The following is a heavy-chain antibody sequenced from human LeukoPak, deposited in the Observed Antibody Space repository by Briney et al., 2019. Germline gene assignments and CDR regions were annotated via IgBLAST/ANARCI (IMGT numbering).Heavy chain of an antibody. J-gene: IGHJ4*02. Sequence: PGGSLRLSCAASGFTFSTYAMSWIRQAPGKGLEWVSAISSGGGNTDYADSVKGRFTISRDNSKNTVFLQMNSLRAEDTGVYYCARRAGAYSHPYDYWGQGTLVTVSS. CDR2: ISSGGGNT. CDR1: GFTFSTYA. CDR3: ARRAGAYSHPYDY. V-gene: IGHV3-23*01. D-gene: IGHD4/OR15-4a*01.